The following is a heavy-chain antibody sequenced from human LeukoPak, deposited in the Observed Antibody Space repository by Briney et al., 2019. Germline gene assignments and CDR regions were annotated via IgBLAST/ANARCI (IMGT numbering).Heavy chain of an antibody. CDR3: ARVPNNFYYYMDV. J-gene: IGHJ6*03. D-gene: IGHD2-2*01. V-gene: IGHV1-2*02. CDR2: INPNPNRGGT. Sequence: ASVKVSCNASGYTFTDYYIHWVRQAPGQGLEWRGWINPNPNRGGTNYAQKFQGRVTMTRDTSISTAYMELIRLTSDDTAVYYCARVPNNFYYYMDVWGKGTTVTVSS. CDR1: GYTFTDYY.